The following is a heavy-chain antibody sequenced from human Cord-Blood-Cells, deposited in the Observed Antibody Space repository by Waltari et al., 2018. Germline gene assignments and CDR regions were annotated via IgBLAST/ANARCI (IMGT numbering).Heavy chain of an antibody. CDR2: FYYSGST. D-gene: IGHD7-27*01. Sequence: QLQLQESGPGLVKPSETLSLTCTVSGGSISSSSYYWGWIRQPPGKGLEWIGSFYYSGSTYYNPSLKSRVTISVDTSKNQFSLKLSSVTAADTAVYYCARKATGVRFDYWGQGTLVTVSS. CDR1: GGSISSSSYY. J-gene: IGHJ4*02. V-gene: IGHV4-39*01. CDR3: ARKATGVRFDY.